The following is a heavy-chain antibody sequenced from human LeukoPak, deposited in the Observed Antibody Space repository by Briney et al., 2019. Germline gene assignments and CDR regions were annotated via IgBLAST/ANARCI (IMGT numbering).Heavy chain of an antibody. CDR2: IRTDGDT. D-gene: IGHD4-17*01. J-gene: IGHJ4*02. CDR1: GFTFSEYW. CDR3: ARDARVGDPFDY. Sequence: GGSLRLSCAASGFTFSEYWMHWVRQAPGKGLVWVSRIRTDGDTSYADSVRGRFTISRDNSKNTLYLQMNSLRAEDTAVYYCARDARVGDPFDYWGQGTLVTVSS. V-gene: IGHV3-74*01.